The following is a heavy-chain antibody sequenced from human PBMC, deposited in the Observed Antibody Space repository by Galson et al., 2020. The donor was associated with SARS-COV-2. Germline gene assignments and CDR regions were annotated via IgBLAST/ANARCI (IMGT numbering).Heavy chain of an antibody. CDR3: ARARVITIFGVVITRNAFDI. J-gene: IGHJ3*02. D-gene: IGHD3-3*01. CDR2: INHSGST. V-gene: IGHV4-34*01. CDR1: GGSFSGFY. Sequence: SETLSFTCAVYGGSFSGFYWSWIRQPPGKGLEWIGEINHSGSTNYNPSLKSRVTISVDTSKNQFSLKLSSVTAADTAVYYCARARVITIFGVVITRNAFDIWGQGAMVTVSS.